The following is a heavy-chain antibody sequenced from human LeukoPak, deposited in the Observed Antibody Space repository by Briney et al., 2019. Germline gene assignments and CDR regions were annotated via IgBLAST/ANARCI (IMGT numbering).Heavy chain of an antibody. D-gene: IGHD1-26*01. CDR3: ARSSTSGSYPLFGY. J-gene: IGHJ4*02. CDR2: INTNTGNP. Sequence: ASVKVSCKASGYTFTSYAMNWVPQAPGQGLEWMGWINTNTGNPTYAQGFTGRFVFSLDTSVSTAYLQISSLKAEDTAVYYCARSSTSGSYPLFGYWGQGTLVTVSS. V-gene: IGHV7-4-1*02. CDR1: GYTFTSYA.